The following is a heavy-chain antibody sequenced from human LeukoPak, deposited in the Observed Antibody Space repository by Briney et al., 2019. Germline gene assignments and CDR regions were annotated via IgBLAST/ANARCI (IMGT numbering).Heavy chain of an antibody. CDR3: ARLYSSSWYEDEYFQH. CDR1: GFTFSSYG. Sequence: GGSLRLSCAASGFTFSSYGMHWVRQAPGKGLEWVAVIWYGGSNKYYADSVKGRFTISRDSSKNTLYLQMNSLRAEDTAVYYCARLYSSSWYEDEYFQHWGQGTLVTVSS. J-gene: IGHJ1*01. CDR2: IWYGGSNK. V-gene: IGHV3-33*01. D-gene: IGHD6-13*01.